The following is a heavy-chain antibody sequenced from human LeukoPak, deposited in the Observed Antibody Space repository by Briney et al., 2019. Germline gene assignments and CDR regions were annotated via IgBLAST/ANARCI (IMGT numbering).Heavy chain of an antibody. D-gene: IGHD3-22*01. CDR3: ARQYYDSSGYYPWYFDY. J-gene: IGHJ4*02. CDR2: VYYSGST. V-gene: IGHV4-39*01. CDR1: GGSFSSTTYY. Sequence: SETLSLTCTVSGGSFSSTTYYWGWIRQPPGKGLEWIGSVYYSGSTYYNQSLKSRVTISVDTSKNQFSLKLTSVTASDTAVYYCARQYYDSSGYYPWYFDYWGQGTLVTVSS.